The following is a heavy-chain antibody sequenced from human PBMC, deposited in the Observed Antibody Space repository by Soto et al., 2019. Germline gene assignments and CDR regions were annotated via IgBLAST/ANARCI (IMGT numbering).Heavy chain of an antibody. CDR2: IIPILGIA. Sequence: QVQLVQSGAEVKKPGSSVKVSCKASGGPFTSYSISWVRQAPGQGLEWMGRIIPILGIANYAQKLQGRVTITADKSTSTAYMELSSLRSEDTAVYYCARGAAGIAVAGPSYYFDYWGQGTLVTVSS. CDR1: GGPFTSYS. J-gene: IGHJ4*02. V-gene: IGHV1-69*02. D-gene: IGHD6-19*01. CDR3: ARGAAGIAVAGPSYYFDY.